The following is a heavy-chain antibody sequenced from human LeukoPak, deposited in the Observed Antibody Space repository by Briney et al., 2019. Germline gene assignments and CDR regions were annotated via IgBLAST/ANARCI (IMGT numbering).Heavy chain of an antibody. V-gene: IGHV3-48*01. J-gene: IGHJ4*02. CDR3: ARDREGLDY. CDR2: ISSSSSTI. CDR1: GFTFSSYS. Sequence: PGGSLRLSCAASGFTFSSYSMNWVRQAPGKGLEWVSYISSSSSTIYYADSVKGRFTISRDNAKNSLYLQMNSLRAEDTAVYYCARDREGLDYWGQGTLVTVSS. D-gene: IGHD1-26*01.